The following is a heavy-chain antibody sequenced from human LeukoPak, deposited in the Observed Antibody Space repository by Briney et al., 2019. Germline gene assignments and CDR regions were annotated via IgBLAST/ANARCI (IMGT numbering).Heavy chain of an antibody. V-gene: IGHV3-21*06. D-gene: IGHD5-18*01. CDR2: TPGSENNYI. CDR3: ARDRGAVQRGDAFDI. J-gene: IGHJ3*02. CDR1: GFTFSDYG. Sequence: GGSLRPSCAASGFTFSDYGMNWIRQAPGKGLQWVSSTPGSENNYIWYADSVKGRFTISRDNAKNLVYLQMKSLRAEDTAMYYCARDRGAVQRGDAFDIWDLGTMVTVSS.